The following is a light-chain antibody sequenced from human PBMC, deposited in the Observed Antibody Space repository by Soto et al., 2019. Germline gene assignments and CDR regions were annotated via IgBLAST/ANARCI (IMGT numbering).Light chain of an antibody. Sequence: EIVLTQSPGTLSLSPGERATLSCRASQSVSSSYFAWYQQKPGQAPRLLIYGSSSRATGIPDRFSGSGSGTDFTLTISRLEPEDFAVYYCQQYGSSPGTFGQGTNVEIK. CDR2: GSS. CDR3: QQYGSSPGT. CDR1: QSVSSSY. J-gene: IGKJ1*01. V-gene: IGKV3-20*01.